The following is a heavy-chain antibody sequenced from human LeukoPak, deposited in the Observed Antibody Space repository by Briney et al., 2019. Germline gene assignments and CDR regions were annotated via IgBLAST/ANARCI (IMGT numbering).Heavy chain of an antibody. J-gene: IGHJ4*02. D-gene: IGHD6-13*01. CDR3: ARGGHWRSSASSSSFPSDY. Sequence: GGSLGLSCAASGFTFSRYSMNWDRQAPGKGLEWVSYISGSSSTIYYADSVKGRFTISRDNAMDSLYLQMNSLRDEDTAVYFCARGGHWRSSASSSSFPSDYWGQGTLVTVSS. CDR1: GFTFSRYS. V-gene: IGHV3-48*02. CDR2: ISGSSSTI.